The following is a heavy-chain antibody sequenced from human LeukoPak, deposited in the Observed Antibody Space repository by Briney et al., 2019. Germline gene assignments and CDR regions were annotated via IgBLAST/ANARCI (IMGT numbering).Heavy chain of an antibody. CDR1: GDSISSYY. Sequence: PSEALSLTCTVSGDSISSYYWSWIRQPPGKGLDWIAYVYYSGSTTYNPSLKSRVTISTDTSQNQFSLKLSSVTAADTAVYYCARTYYYGSGSYYLRAFDIWGQGTMVTVSS. D-gene: IGHD3-10*01. J-gene: IGHJ3*02. CDR3: ARTYYYGSGSYYLRAFDI. CDR2: VYYSGST. V-gene: IGHV4-59*08.